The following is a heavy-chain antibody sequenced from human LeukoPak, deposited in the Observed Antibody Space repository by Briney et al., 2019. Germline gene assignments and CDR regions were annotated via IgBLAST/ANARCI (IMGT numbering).Heavy chain of an antibody. D-gene: IGHD2-2*01. V-gene: IGHV3-30*03. CDR3: ARPPFVVVPAAGTFFDY. J-gene: IGHJ4*02. CDR1: GFTFSSYG. CDR2: ISYDGSNK. Sequence: GGSLRLSCAASGFTFSSYGMHWVRQAPGKGLEWVAVISYDGSNKYYADSVKGRFTISRDNSKNTLYLQMNSLRAEDTAVYYCARPPFVVVPAAGTFFDYWGQGTLVTVSS.